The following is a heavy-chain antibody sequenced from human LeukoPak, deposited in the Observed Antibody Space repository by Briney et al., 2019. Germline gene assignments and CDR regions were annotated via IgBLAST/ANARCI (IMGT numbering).Heavy chain of an antibody. D-gene: IGHD3-22*01. CDR2: INSNSGGT. CDR1: GYTFTGYY. CDR3: AGEYNDATLSMTVVGY. J-gene: IGHJ4*02. V-gene: IGHV1-2*02. Sequence: ASVKVSCKASGYTFTGYYLYWVRQAPGQGLEWMGWINSNSGGTTYAQKFQGRVTMTRDTSINTAYMELSGLRYDDTAVYYCAGEYNDATLSMTVVGYWGQGTLVTVSS.